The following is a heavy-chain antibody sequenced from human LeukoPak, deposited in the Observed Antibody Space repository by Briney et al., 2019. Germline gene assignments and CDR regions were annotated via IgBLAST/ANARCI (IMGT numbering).Heavy chain of an antibody. J-gene: IGHJ4*02. V-gene: IGHV3-74*01. D-gene: IGHD6-13*01. CDR3: AKDGTAGNIDY. CDR2: IHNDGRTI. CDR1: GLIFSNYW. Sequence: GGPLRLSCAASGLIFSNYWMHWVPQAPGEGLVWVSRIHNDGRTINYADSVKGRFTISRDNAKSTLFPQMNSLRGEDTAVYYCAKDGTAGNIDYWGQGTLVTVSS.